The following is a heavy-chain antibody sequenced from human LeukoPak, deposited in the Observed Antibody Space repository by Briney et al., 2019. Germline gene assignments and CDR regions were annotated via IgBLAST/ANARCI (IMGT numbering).Heavy chain of an antibody. V-gene: IGHV3-23*01. D-gene: IGHD6-13*01. Sequence: GGSLRLSCAASGFSFSNYAMNWVRQAPGKGLEWVSYIGGTGGSTYYADSVKGRFTISRDNSKNTLYLQMNSLRAEDTAVYYCAKASYSKGDFWGQGVLVTVSS. CDR1: GFSFSNYA. CDR3: AKASYSKGDF. J-gene: IGHJ4*02. CDR2: IGGTGGST.